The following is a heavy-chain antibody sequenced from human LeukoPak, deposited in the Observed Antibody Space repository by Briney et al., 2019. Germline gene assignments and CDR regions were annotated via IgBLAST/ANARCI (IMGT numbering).Heavy chain of an antibody. CDR2: MNPNSGNT. D-gene: IGHD2-8*01. CDR1: GYTFTSSD. J-gene: IGHJ5*02. CDR3: AGLGVMVLVYQFET. Sequence: ASVKVSCKASGYTFTSSDINWVRQATGQGLEWMGWMNPNSGNTGYAQKFQGRVTMTRNTSISTAYMELSSLRSEDTAVYYCAGLGVMVLVYQFETWGRGTPVTVSS. V-gene: IGHV1-8*01.